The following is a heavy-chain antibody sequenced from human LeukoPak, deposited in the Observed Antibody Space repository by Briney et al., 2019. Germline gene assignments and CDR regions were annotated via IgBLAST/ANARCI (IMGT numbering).Heavy chain of an antibody. V-gene: IGHV4-59*01. J-gene: IGHJ4*02. Sequence: SETLSLTCAVSSGSMSSYYWSWIRQHPGKGLEWIGYIYYTGVTNYSPSHKRRLTISLDTAMKQFSLNLRSATAADTAIYYCARGGSGYPLDYWGQGTLVTVSS. CDR1: SGSMSSYY. D-gene: IGHD3-22*01. CDR2: IYYTGVT. CDR3: ARGGSGYPLDY.